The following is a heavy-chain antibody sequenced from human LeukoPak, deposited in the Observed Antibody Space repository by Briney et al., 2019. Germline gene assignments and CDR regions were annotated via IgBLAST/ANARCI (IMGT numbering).Heavy chain of an antibody. J-gene: IGHJ4*02. CDR2: IKQDGSEK. V-gene: IGHV3-7*01. Sequence: GGSLRLSCAASGFTFSSYAMSWVRQAPGKGLEWVANIKQDGSEKYYVDSVKGRFTISRDNAKNSLYLQMNSLRAEDTAVCYCARNRGYGDYLEYWGQGTLVTVSS. CDR1: GFTFSSYA. D-gene: IGHD5-12*01. CDR3: ARNRGYGDYLEY.